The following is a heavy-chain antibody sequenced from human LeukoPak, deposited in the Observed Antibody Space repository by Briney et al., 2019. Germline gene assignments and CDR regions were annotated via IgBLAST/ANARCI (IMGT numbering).Heavy chain of an antibody. CDR1: GFSFSSYA. CDR3: AKRNTMIRGGPSFDY. CDR2: IFGAGKNTT. D-gene: IGHD3-10*01. J-gene: IGHJ4*02. Sequence: PGGSLRLSCAASGFSFSSYAMNWVRQAPGKGLDWVSIIFGAGKNTTYYADSVKGRFTVSRDNSKNTLYLQMTNLRPEDTAKYYCAKRNTMIRGGPSFDYWGQGILVAVSS. V-gene: IGHV3-23*03.